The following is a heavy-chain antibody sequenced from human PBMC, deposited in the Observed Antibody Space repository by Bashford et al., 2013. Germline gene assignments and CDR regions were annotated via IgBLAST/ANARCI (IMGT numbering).Heavy chain of an antibody. Sequence: SSETLSLTCTVSGGSISSYYWSWIRQPPGKGLEWIGYIYYSGSTNYNPSLKSRVTISVDTSKNQFSLKLSSVTAADTAVYYCARVLYSYGLGPLPKAGDPYYYYMDVWGKGTTVTVSS. V-gene: IGHV4-59*01. D-gene: IGHD5-18*01. J-gene: IGHJ6*03. CDR1: GGSISSYY. CDR2: IYYSGST. CDR3: ARVLYSYGLGPLPKAGDPYYYYMDV.